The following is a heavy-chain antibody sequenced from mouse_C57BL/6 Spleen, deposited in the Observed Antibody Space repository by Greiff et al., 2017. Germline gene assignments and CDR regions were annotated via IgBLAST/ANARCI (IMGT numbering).Heavy chain of an antibody. CDR3: ARGRWLPRFDY. V-gene: IGHV1-80*01. CDR2: IYPGDGDT. Sequence: VQLQESGAELVKPGASVKISCKASGYAFSSYWMNWVKQRPGKGLEWIGQIYPGDGDTNYNGKFKGKATMTADKSSSTAYMQRSSLTSEDSAVYVCARGRWLPRFDYWGQGTTLTVSS. J-gene: IGHJ2*01. CDR1: GYAFSSYW. D-gene: IGHD2-3*01.